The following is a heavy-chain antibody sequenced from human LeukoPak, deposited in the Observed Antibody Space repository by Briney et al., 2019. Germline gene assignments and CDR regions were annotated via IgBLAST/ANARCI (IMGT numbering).Heavy chain of an antibody. CDR3: AGSSSWYYY. CDR1: GGSFSGYY. J-gene: IGHJ4*02. CDR2: INHSGST. D-gene: IGHD6-13*01. V-gene: IGHV4-34*01. Sequence: SETLSLTCAVYGGSFSGYYWSWIRQPPGKGLGWIGEINHSGSTNYNPSLKSRVTISVDTSKNQFSLKLSSVTAADTAVYYCAGSSSWYYYWGQGTLVTVSS.